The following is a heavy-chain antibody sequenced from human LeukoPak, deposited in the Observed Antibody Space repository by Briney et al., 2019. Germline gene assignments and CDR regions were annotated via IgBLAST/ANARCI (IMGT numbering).Heavy chain of an antibody. CDR3: ARDLLGIYDFWSGPTGFDP. D-gene: IGHD3-3*01. J-gene: IGHJ5*02. Sequence: GASVKVSCKASGYTFTGYYMHWVRQAPGQELEWMGWINPNSGGTNYAQRFQGRVTMARDTSISTAYMELSRLRSDDTAVYYCARDLLGIYDFWSGPTGFDPWGQGTLVTVSS. CDR2: INPNSGGT. CDR1: GYTFTGYY. V-gene: IGHV1-2*02.